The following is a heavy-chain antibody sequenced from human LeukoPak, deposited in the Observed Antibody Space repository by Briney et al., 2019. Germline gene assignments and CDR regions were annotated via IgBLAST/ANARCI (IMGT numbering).Heavy chain of an antibody. CDR1: GFTFSSYG. D-gene: IGHD2-15*01. V-gene: IGHV3-30*02. Sequence: RGSLRLSCAASGFTFSSYGMHWVRQAPGKGLEWVAFIRYDGSNKYYADSVKGRFTISRDNSKNTLYLQMNSLRAEDTAVYYCAKDIGSNYYYYMDVWGKGTTVTISS. CDR3: AKDIGSNYYYYMDV. J-gene: IGHJ6*03. CDR2: IRYDGSNK.